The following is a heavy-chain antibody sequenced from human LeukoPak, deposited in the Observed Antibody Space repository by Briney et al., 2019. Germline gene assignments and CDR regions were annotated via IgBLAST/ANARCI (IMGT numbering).Heavy chain of an antibody. CDR2: IYVGGST. CDR1: GLSVSKKY. Sequence: GGSLRLSCAASGLSVSKKYMSWVRQAPGKGLECVSVIYVGGSTYYADSVRGRFTISRDNSKNTLYLQMNSLRVDDTAVYYCATRPDGYDLPYFDYWGQGTLVTVSS. J-gene: IGHJ4*02. V-gene: IGHV3-66*01. D-gene: IGHD5-18*01. CDR3: ATRPDGYDLPYFDY.